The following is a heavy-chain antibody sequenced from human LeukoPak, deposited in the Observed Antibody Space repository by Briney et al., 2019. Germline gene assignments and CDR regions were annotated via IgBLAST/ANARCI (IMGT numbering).Heavy chain of an antibody. Sequence: GESLKISCKGSGYSFTSYWIGWVRQMPGKGLEWMGIIYPGDSDTRYSPSFQGQVTISADKSISTAYLQWSSLKASDTAMYYCARQGTIFGVVSWFDPWGQGTLVTVSS. CDR1: GYSFTSYW. D-gene: IGHD3-3*01. J-gene: IGHJ5*02. V-gene: IGHV5-51*01. CDR3: ARQGTIFGVVSWFDP. CDR2: IYPGDSDT.